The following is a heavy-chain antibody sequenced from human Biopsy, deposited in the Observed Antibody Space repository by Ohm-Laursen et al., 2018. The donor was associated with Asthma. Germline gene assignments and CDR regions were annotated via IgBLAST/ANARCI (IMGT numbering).Heavy chain of an antibody. CDR3: AKAIHGDPVDAFDI. Sequence: SLRLSCSASGFTLTTYAIHWVRQALGKRLEWVAVISYDGFNKDYRDSVKGRFTISRDNSKNTLYLQMNSLRAEDTAVYSCAKAIHGDPVDAFDIWGQGTMVTVSS. D-gene: IGHD4-17*01. J-gene: IGHJ3*02. V-gene: IGHV3-30*18. CDR2: ISYDGFNK. CDR1: GFTLTTYA.